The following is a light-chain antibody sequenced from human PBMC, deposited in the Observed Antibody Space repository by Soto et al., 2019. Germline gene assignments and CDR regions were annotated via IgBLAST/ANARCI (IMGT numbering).Light chain of an antibody. V-gene: IGKV1-5*01. CDR1: QNIVTS. Sequence: DIQMTHSPSTLSASVLYIVTITFRSSQNIVTSLAWYQQTPGKAPNLLIYDASTLQGGVPSRFSGSGSGTEFTLTVTSLQPEDFATYFCKQYDKYSTFGHGTKVDIK. CDR3: KQYDKYST. CDR2: DAS. J-gene: IGKJ1*01.